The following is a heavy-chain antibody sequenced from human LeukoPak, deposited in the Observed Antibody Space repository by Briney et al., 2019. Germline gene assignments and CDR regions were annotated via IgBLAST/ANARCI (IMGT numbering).Heavy chain of an antibody. J-gene: IGHJ4*02. D-gene: IGHD6-13*01. CDR1: GFTFEDYA. CDR2: ISWNSGVI. CDR3: ARAGYSSSWYLY. Sequence: GGSLRLFCAASGFTFEDYAIHWVRQGPGKGGEGVPGISWNSGVIVYAVSVKGRFSINRDNAKNSLYLQMNSLRAEDTAVYYCARAGYSSSWYLYWGQGTLVTVSS. V-gene: IGHV3-9*01.